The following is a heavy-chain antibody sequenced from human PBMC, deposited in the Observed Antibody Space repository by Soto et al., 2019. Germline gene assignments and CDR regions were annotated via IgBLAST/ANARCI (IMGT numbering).Heavy chain of an antibody. CDR2: TYYRSKWYN. CDR3: ARGDYSKRGHYFDY. D-gene: IGHD4-4*01. J-gene: IGHJ4*02. V-gene: IGHV6-1*01. CDR1: GDSVSSNSAA. Sequence: SQTLSLTCAISGDSVSSNSAAWNWIRQSPSRCLEWLGRTYYRSKWYNDYAVSVKSRITINPDTSKNQFSLQLNSVTPEDTDEYYCARGDYSKRGHYFDYWGQGTLVTVSS.